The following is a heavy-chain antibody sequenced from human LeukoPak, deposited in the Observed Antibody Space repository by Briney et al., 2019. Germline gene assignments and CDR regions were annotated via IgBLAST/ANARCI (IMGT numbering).Heavy chain of an antibody. D-gene: IGHD3-10*01. CDR2: INSDGSST. V-gene: IGHV3-74*01. CDR1: GFTFSSYW. Sequence: GGSLRLSCAASGFTFSSYWMHWVRQAPGKGLVWVPRINSDGSSTSYADSVKGRFTISRDNAKNTLYLQMNSLRAEDTAVYYCARGTDRLWFGESDAFDIWGQGTMVTVSS. CDR3: ARGTDRLWFGESDAFDI. J-gene: IGHJ3*02.